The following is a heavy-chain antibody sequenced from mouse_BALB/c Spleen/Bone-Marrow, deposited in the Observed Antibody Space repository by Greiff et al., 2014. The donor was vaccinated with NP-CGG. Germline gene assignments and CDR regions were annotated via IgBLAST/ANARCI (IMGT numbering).Heavy chain of an antibody. CDR1: GYTFTTYW. V-gene: IGHV1-7*01. CDR3: ARGLRDWYFDV. Sequence: VQLVESGAELAKPGASVKMSCKASGYTFTTYWMHWVKQRPGQGLEWIGYINPSTGNTEYNQKFRDRATLTADKSSSTPYMQLSSLTSEDSAVYYCARGLRDWYFDVWGAGTTVTVSS. J-gene: IGHJ1*01. D-gene: IGHD2-4*01. CDR2: INPSTGNT.